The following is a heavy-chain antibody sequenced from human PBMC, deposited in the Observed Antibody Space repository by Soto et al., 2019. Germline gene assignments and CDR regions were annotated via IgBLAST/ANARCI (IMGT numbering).Heavy chain of an antibody. J-gene: IGHJ6*02. V-gene: IGHV4-30-2*01. D-gene: IGHD1-1*01. CDR2: IFHSGST. CDR3: ARELPQRQGRNMDV. Sequence: TLSLTCDVSGGSINKVPDSWSWIRQPPGKGLEWIGYIFHSGSTYYNPSLKSRVTISIDRSKNQFSLNLSSVTAADTAVYYCARELPQRQGRNMDVWGQGTTVTVSS. CDR1: GGSINKVPDS.